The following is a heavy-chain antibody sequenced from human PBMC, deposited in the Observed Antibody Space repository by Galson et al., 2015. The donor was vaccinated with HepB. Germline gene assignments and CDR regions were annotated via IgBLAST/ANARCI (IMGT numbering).Heavy chain of an antibody. D-gene: IGHD1/OR15-1a*01. CDR2: ISSSSSYI. Sequence: SLRLSCAASGFTFSSYSMNWVRQAPGKGLEWVSSISSSSSYIYYADSVKGRFTISRDNAKNSLYLQMNSLRAEDTAVYYCARGNSPENAAFDYWGQGTLVTVSS. J-gene: IGHJ4*02. V-gene: IGHV3-21*01. CDR1: GFTFSSYS. CDR3: ARGNSPENAAFDY.